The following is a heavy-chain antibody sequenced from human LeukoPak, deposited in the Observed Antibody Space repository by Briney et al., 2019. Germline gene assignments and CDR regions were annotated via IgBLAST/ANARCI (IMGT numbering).Heavy chain of an antibody. CDR2: INSDGNTA. J-gene: IGHJ2*01. CDR1: GFIFSSYW. CDR3: ERGIDILTREDYWYFDL. Sequence: GGSLRLSCAGSGFIFSSYWKHWVRQAPGKGLVWVSRINSDGNTATYADSVKGRFTISRDNGKNTLYLQMNSLRADDTAVYYCERGIDILTREDYWYFDLWGVGTPVT. D-gene: IGHD3-9*01. V-gene: IGHV3-74*03.